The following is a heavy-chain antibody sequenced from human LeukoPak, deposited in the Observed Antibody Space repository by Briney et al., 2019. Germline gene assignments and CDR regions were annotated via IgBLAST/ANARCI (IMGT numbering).Heavy chain of an antibody. CDR3: ARDRAHSSGWYEDWFDP. V-gene: IGHV3-11*04. J-gene: IGHJ5*02. CDR1: GFTFSDYY. D-gene: IGHD6-19*01. CDR2: ISSSGSTI. Sequence: SGGSLRLSCAASGFTFSDYYISWIRQAPGKGLEWVSYISSSGSTIYYADSVKGRFTISRDNAKNSLYLQMNSLRAEDTAVYYCARDRAHSSGWYEDWFDPWGQGTLVTVSS.